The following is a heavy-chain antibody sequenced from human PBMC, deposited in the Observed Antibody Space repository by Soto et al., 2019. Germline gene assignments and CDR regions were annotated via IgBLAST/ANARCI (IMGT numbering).Heavy chain of an antibody. CDR1: GFTFSSYG. CDR3: AKDGPAYGDYDYYYMDV. D-gene: IGHD4-17*01. V-gene: IGHV3-30*18. CDR2: ISYDGSNK. Sequence: GGSLRLSCAASGFTFSSYGMHWVRQAPGKGLEWVAVISYDGSNKYYADSVKGRFTISRDNSKNTLYLQMNSLRAEDTAVYYCAKDGPAYGDYDYYYMDVWGKGTTVTVSS. J-gene: IGHJ6*03.